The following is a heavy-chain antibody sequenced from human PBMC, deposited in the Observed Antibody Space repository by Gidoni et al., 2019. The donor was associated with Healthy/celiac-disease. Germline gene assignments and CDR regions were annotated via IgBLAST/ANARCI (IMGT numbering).Heavy chain of an antibody. CDR3: ARARYYYGSGSYYSYGMDV. Sequence: QVQLVQSGAEVKKPGASVKVSCKASGYTFTGYYMHWVRQAPGQGLEWMGWINPNSGGTNYAQKFQGWVTMTRDTSISTAYMELSRLRSDDTAVYYCARARYYYGSGSYYSYGMDVWGQGTTVTVSS. J-gene: IGHJ6*02. CDR2: INPNSGGT. V-gene: IGHV1-2*04. CDR1: GYTFTGYY. D-gene: IGHD3-10*01.